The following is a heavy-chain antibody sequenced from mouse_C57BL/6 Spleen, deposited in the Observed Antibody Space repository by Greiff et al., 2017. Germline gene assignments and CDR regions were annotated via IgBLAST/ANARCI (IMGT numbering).Heavy chain of an antibody. Sequence: QVQLQQPGAELVRPGTSVKLSCKASGYTFTSYWMHWVKQRPGQGLEWIGVIDPSDSYTNYNQKFKGKATLTVDTSPSTAYMQLSSLTSEDSAVYYCASYYYAKDYVDYWGQGTTLTVSS. CDR2: IDPSDSYT. D-gene: IGHD1-1*01. CDR3: ASYYYAKDYVDY. J-gene: IGHJ2*01. V-gene: IGHV1-59*01. CDR1: GYTFTSYW.